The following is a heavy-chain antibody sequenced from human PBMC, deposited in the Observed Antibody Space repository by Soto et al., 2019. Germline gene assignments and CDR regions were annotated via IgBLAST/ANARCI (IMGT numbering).Heavy chain of an antibody. J-gene: IGHJ4*02. CDR1: GGSISSGGYS. CDR3: ARGEWELLNGIDY. Sequence: LSLTCAVSGGSISSGGYSWSWIRQPPGKGLEWIGYIYHSGSTYYNPSLKSRVTISVDRSKNQFSLKLSSVTAADTAVYYCARGEWELLNGIDYWGQGTLVTVSS. D-gene: IGHD1-26*01. V-gene: IGHV4-30-2*01. CDR2: IYHSGST.